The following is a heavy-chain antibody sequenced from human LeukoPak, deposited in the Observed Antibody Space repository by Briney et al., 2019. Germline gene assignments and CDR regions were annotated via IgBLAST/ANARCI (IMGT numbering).Heavy chain of an antibody. V-gene: IGHV1-18*01. J-gene: IGHJ4*02. CDR1: GGTFSSYA. CDR2: ISAYNGNT. Sequence: LWASVKVSCKASGGTFSSYAISWVRQAPGQGLEWMGWISAYNGNTNYAQKLQGRVTMTTDTSTSTAYMELRSLRSDDTAVYYCARVGWEVRGPTGIDYWGQGTLVTVSS. CDR3: ARVGWEVRGPTGIDY. D-gene: IGHD3-10*01.